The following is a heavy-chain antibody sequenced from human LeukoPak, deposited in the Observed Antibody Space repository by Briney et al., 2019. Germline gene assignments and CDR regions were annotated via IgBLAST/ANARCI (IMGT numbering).Heavy chain of an antibody. D-gene: IGHD6-13*01. CDR3: AREIVDSSSSVWFDP. V-gene: IGHV4-34*01. CDR1: GGSFSGYY. CDR2: INHSGST. Sequence: PSETLSLTCAVYGGSFSGYYWSWIRQPPGKGLEWFGEINHSGSTNYNPSLKSRVTISVDTSKNQFSLKLSSVTAADTAVYYCAREIVDSSSSVWFDPWGQGTLVTVSS. J-gene: IGHJ5*02.